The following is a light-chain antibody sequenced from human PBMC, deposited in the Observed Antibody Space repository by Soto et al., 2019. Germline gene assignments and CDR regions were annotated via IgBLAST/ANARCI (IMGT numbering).Light chain of an antibody. Sequence: QSALTQPRSVSGSPGQSGTISCTGTSRDVGGYNYVSWYQQHPGKAPKLMIYDVSKRPSGVPDRFSGSKSGNTASLTISGLQAEDEADYYCCSYAGSYTVVFGGGTKLTVL. CDR2: DVS. V-gene: IGLV2-11*01. J-gene: IGLJ2*01. CDR3: CSYAGSYTVV. CDR1: SRDVGGYNY.